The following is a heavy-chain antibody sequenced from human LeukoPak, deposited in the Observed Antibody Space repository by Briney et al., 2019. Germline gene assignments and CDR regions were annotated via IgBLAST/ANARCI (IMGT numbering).Heavy chain of an antibody. CDR2: ISAYNGNK. V-gene: IGHV1-18*01. D-gene: IGHD3-3*01. CDR1: GYTFTSYG. Sequence: ASVKVSCKASGYTFTSYGISWVRQAPGQGLEWMGWISAYNGNKDYAQKVQDRVTMTTDTSTGTAYMDLRSLRSDDTAVYYCARSSGITIFGVAYNWFDPWGQGTLVTVSS. J-gene: IGHJ5*02. CDR3: ARSSGITIFGVAYNWFDP.